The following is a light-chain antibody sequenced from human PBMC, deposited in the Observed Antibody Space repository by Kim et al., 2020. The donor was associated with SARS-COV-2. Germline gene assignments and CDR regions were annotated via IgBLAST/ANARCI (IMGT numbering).Light chain of an antibody. V-gene: IGLV2-14*03. CDR2: DVY. J-gene: IGLJ3*02. Sequence: QSALTQPASVSGSSGQSITISCTGASNDVGGYNYVAWYQQHPGRAPKLMIYDVYNRPSGVSYRFSGSKSGNTASLTISGLQAEDEADYYCSSFTSSNTWVFGGGTKLTVL. CDR3: SSFTSSNTWV. CDR1: SNDVGGYNY.